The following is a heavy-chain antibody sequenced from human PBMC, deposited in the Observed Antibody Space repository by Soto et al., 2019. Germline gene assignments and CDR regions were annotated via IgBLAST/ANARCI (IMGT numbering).Heavy chain of an antibody. CDR2: IYLGGSA. V-gene: IGHV4-59*02. J-gene: IGHJ6*02. CDR1: GDSVTSDY. D-gene: IGHD3-22*01. Sequence: QVQLQESGPGLVKPSETLSLTCTVSGDSVTSDYWSWIRQPPGKRLEYIGFIYLGGSANYNPSLESRATISPDKSKNQLSRRLTSVTAADTAVYYCTRGKWFPRGYGMDVWGRGTTVTVS. CDR3: TRGKWFPRGYGMDV.